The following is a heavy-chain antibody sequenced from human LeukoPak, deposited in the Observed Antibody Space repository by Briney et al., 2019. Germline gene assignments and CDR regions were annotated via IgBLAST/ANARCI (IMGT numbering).Heavy chain of an antibody. D-gene: IGHD3-3*01. CDR1: GFTFSDYY. J-gene: IGHJ3*02. V-gene: IGHV3-11*01. CDR3: ARGGRVLRFLEWLSGGAFDI. CDR2: ISSSGSTI. Sequence: PGGSLRLSCAASGFTFSDYYMSWIRQAPGKGLEWVSYISSSGSTIYYADSVKGRFTISRDNAKNSRYLQMNSLRAEDTAVYYCARGGRVLRFLEWLSGGAFDIWGQGTMVTVSS.